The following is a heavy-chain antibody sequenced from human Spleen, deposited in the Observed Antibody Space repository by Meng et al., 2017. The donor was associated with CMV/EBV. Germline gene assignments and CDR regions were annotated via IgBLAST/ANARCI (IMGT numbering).Heavy chain of an antibody. CDR2: TYYSGST. CDR3: ARAYDSGGYLDY. D-gene: IGHD3-22*01. CDR1: GGSIGYYY. J-gene: IGHJ4*02. V-gene: IGHV4-59*01. Sequence: SETLSLTCNVSGGSIGYYYWNWVRQPPGKELEWIGYTYYSGSTNYNPSLKSRVTISVDTSKNQFSLNLSSVTAADTAFYYCARAYDSGGYLDYWGQGALVTVSS.